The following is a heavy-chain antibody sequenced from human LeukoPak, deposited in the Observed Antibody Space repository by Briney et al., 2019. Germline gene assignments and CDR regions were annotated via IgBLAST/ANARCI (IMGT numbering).Heavy chain of an antibody. Sequence: QPGGSLRLSCAASGFTFSTYEMQWVRQAPGKGLEWVSYISSSGGTIYYADSVKGRFTISRDNAENSLYLQMNSLRAEDSAVYYCARVIKKGIAAALDYWGQGTLVTVTS. J-gene: IGHJ4*02. D-gene: IGHD6-25*01. V-gene: IGHV3-48*03. CDR3: ARVIKKGIAAALDY. CDR2: ISSSGGTI. CDR1: GFTFSTYE.